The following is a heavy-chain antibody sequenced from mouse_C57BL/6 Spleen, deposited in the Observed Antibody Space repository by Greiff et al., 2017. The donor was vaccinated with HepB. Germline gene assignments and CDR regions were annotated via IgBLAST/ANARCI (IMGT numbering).Heavy chain of an antibody. Sequence: QVQLQQPGAELVMPGASVKLSCKASGYTFTSYWMHWVKQRPGQGLEWIGEIDPSDSYTNYNQKFKGKSTLTVDKSSSTAYMQLSSLTSEDSAVYCCARSGYYYGSSYVWYFDVWGTGTTVTVSS. CDR3: ARSGYYYGSSYVWYFDV. CDR2: IDPSDSYT. J-gene: IGHJ1*03. V-gene: IGHV1-69*01. CDR1: GYTFTSYW. D-gene: IGHD1-1*01.